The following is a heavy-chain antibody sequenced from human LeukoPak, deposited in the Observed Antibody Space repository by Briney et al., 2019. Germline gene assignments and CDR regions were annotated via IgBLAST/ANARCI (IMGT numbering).Heavy chain of an antibody. V-gene: IGHV4-34*01. Sequence: SETLSLTCAVYSGSFSGYYWSWIRQPPGKGLEWIGEINHSGSTNYNPSLKSRVTISVDTSKNQFSLKLSSVTAADTAVYYCARGGFGCTNGVCYTDFDYWGQGTLVTVSS. D-gene: IGHD2-8*01. CDR3: ARGGFGCTNGVCYTDFDY. J-gene: IGHJ4*02. CDR1: SGSFSGYY. CDR2: INHSGST.